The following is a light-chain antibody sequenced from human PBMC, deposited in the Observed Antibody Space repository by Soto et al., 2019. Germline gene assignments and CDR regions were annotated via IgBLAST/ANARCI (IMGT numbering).Light chain of an antibody. CDR1: QAISNS. V-gene: IGKV1-27*01. CDR3: QKYFRAPWT. J-gene: IGKJ1*01. CDR2: AAS. Sequence: DIQMTQSPSSLSASVGDRVTITCRASQAISNSLAWYQQKPGKVPKLLMYAASTLQSGVPSRFSGIGSGTECTLTISSLQPEDVATYYCQKYFRAPWTVGQGTKVEIK.